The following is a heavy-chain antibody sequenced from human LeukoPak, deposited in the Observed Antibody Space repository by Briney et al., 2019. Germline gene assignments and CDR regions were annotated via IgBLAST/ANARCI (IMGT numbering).Heavy chain of an antibody. D-gene: IGHD6-13*01. CDR2: ISSSSSYI. V-gene: IGHV3-21*04. J-gene: IGHJ4*02. CDR3: VKDRERMVAAAGDY. Sequence: GGSLRLSCAASGFTFSSYSMNWVRQAPGKGLEWVSSISSSSSYIYYADSVTGRFTISRDNSKSTLSLQMNSLRVEDTAIYYCVKDRERMVAAAGDYWGQGTLVTVSS. CDR1: GFTFSSYS.